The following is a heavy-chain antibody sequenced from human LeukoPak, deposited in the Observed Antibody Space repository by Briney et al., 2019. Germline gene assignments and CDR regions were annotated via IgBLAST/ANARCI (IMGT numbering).Heavy chain of an antibody. CDR2: IIPIFGTA. CDR1: GGTFSSYA. D-gene: IGHD5-18*01. V-gene: IGHV1-69*13. Sequence: SVKVSCKAPGGTFSSYAISWVRQATGQGLEWMGGIIPIFGTANYAQKFQGRVTITADESTSTAYMELSSLRSEDTAVYYCARDENTAMVSGPWGQGTLVTVSS. J-gene: IGHJ5*02. CDR3: ARDENTAMVSGP.